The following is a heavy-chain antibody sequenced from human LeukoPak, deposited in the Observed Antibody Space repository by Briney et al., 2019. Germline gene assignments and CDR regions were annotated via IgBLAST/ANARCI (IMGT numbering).Heavy chain of an antibody. CDR3: ASGGDYYDSSGYYSKFDY. V-gene: IGHV3-33*08. J-gene: IGHJ4*02. Sequence: GGSLRLSCAASGFSFSSYGIHWVRQAPGKGLEWVAVIWYDGSNKYYADSVKGRFTISRDNSKNTLYLQMNSLRAEDTAVYYCASGGDYYDSSGYYSKFDYWGQGTLVTVSS. CDR2: IWYDGSNK. CDR1: GFSFSSYG. D-gene: IGHD3-22*01.